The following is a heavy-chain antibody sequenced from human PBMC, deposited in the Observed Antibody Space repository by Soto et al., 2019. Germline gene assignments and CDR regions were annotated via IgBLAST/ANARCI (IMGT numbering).Heavy chain of an antibody. Sequence: QVPLVQSGGGVVQPGRSLRLSCAASGFTFSSYVTHWVRQAPGKGLEWVAVISHDGNNKYYADSLKGRFTISRDNYKNTLYLQMNSLTTEDTAVYYCAKGGPDCASTTCYLLVAFDIWGQGTMVTVSS. D-gene: IGHD2-2*01. CDR2: ISHDGNNK. CDR1: GFTFSSYV. V-gene: IGHV3-30*18. J-gene: IGHJ3*02. CDR3: AKGGPDCASTTCYLLVAFDI.